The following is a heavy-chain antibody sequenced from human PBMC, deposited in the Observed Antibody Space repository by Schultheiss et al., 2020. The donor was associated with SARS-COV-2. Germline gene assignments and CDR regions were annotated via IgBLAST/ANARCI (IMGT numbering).Heavy chain of an antibody. CDR2: IYHSGSS. Sequence: SQTLSLTCAVSVYCISSGYYWGWIRQPPGKGLEWIGTIYHSGSSYYNASLKSRVTISVDTSKNQFSLKLSSVTAADTAVYYCARCITMVRGVIIPHTRYYGMDVWGQGTTVTVSS. V-gene: IGHV4-38-2*01. D-gene: IGHD3-10*01. CDR3: ARCITMVRGVIIPHTRYYGMDV. CDR1: VYCISSGYY. J-gene: IGHJ6*02.